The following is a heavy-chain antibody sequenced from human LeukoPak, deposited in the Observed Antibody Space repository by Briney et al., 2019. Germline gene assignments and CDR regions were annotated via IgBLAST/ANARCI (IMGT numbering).Heavy chain of an antibody. Sequence: SVKVSCKASGGTFSSYAISWVRQGPGQGLEWMGGIFPIFGTANYAQKFQGRVTITADEYTSRAYIELSSLRSEDTAVYYCARGLVEGSGTYGSGSFDYWGQGTLVNGSS. D-gene: IGHD3-10*01. J-gene: IGHJ4*02. CDR2: IFPIFGTA. V-gene: IGHV1-69*13. CDR1: GGTFSSYA. CDR3: ARGLVEGSGTYGSGSFDY.